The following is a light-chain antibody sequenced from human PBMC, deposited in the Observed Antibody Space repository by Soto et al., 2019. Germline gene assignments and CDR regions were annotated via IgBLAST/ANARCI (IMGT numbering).Light chain of an antibody. V-gene: IGKV3-15*01. CDR1: QSVSSN. J-gene: IGKJ1*01. CDR2: GAS. CDR3: QQYYNWGT. Sequence: EIVMTQSPATLSVSPGERATLSCRASQSVSSNLAWYQQKPGPAPRPLIYGASTRATGIPARFSGSGSGTESTLTISSLQSDDCAEYDCQQYYNWGTFGQGTKVESK.